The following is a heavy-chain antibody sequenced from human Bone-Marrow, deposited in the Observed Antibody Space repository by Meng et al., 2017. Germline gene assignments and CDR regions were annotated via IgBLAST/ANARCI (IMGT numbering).Heavy chain of an antibody. Sequence: QGLVVASGAGGEKPGSSVKGSCKASGGTFSSYAISWVPQAPGKGLGWMGGIIPIFGTANYAQKFQGRVTITADKSTSTAYMELSSLRSEDTAVYYCARDGLGNWNYIDYWGQGTLVTVSS. V-gene: IGHV1-69*06. D-gene: IGHD1-20*01. CDR2: IIPIFGTA. CDR3: ARDGLGNWNYIDY. CDR1: GGTFSSYA. J-gene: IGHJ4*02.